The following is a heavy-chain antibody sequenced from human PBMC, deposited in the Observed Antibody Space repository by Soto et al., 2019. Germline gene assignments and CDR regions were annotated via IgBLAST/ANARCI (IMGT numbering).Heavy chain of an antibody. CDR2: IYYSGST. V-gene: IGHV4-39*01. J-gene: IGHJ4*02. CDR1: GGSISSSSYY. CDR3: ATTVFRGVITTYNAGGY. D-gene: IGHD3-10*01. Sequence: PSETLSLTCTVSGGSISSSSYYWGWIRQPPGKGLEWIGSIYYSGSTYYNPSLKSRVTISVDTSKNQFSLKLSSVTAADTAVYYCATTVFRGVITTYNAGGYWGQGTLVTVSS.